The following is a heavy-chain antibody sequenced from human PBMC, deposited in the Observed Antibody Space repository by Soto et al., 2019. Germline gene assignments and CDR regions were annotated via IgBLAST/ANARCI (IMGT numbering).Heavy chain of an antibody. J-gene: IGHJ4*01. CDR2: TYYRSKWYY. Sequence: SQTLSLTCAITGDSVSSNSAGWSWVRQSPSRGLEWLGRTYYRSKWYYEYAVSVRGRITINPDTSKNQYSLQLNSVTPEDTAVYFCARGEQYSGRIFNYWGQGTLVTVSS. CDR3: ARGEQYSGRIFNY. V-gene: IGHV6-1*01. CDR1: GDSVSSNSAG. D-gene: IGHD1-26*01.